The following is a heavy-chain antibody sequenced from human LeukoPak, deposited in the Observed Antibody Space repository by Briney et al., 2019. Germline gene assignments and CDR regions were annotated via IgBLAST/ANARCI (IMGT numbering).Heavy chain of an antibody. Sequence: GGSVRLSRAASEFIFSGYEMNWVRQAPGKGLEWASYISNSGNTIYYADSVKGRFTISRDNAKSSLYLQMNSLRAEDTAVYYCARSPLADYFVYWGQGTLVTVSS. CDR1: EFIFSGYE. CDR3: ARSPLADYFVY. D-gene: IGHD3-3*02. V-gene: IGHV3-48*03. CDR2: ISNSGNTI. J-gene: IGHJ4*02.